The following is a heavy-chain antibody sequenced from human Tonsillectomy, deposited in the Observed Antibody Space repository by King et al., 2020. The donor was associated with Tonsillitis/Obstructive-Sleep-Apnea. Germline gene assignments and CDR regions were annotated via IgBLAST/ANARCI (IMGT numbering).Heavy chain of an antibody. V-gene: IGHV4-39*02. Sequence: LQLQESGPGLVKASETLSLTCTVSGGSISSSSYYWGWIRQPPGKGLEWIGSIYYSGSTYYNPSLKSRVTISVDTSKNQFSLKLSSVTAAHTAVYYCAIESGYPYYYMDVWGKGTTVTVSS. CDR3: AIESGYPYYYMDV. CDR2: IYYSGST. CDR1: GGSISSSSYY. D-gene: IGHD6-13*01. J-gene: IGHJ6*03.